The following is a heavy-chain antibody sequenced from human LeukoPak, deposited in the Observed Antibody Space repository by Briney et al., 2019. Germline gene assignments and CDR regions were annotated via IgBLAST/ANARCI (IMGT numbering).Heavy chain of an antibody. CDR1: GGSFSGYY. D-gene: IGHD6-13*01. Sequence: TSETLSLTCAVYGGSFSGYYWSWIRQPPGKGLEWIGEINHSGSTNYNPSLKSRVTISVDTSKNQFSLKLSSVTAADTAVYYCARGQEYYSSSWYVAGSTGDYWGQGTLVTVSS. J-gene: IGHJ4*02. CDR2: INHSGST. V-gene: IGHV4-34*01. CDR3: ARGQEYYSSSWYVAGSTGDY.